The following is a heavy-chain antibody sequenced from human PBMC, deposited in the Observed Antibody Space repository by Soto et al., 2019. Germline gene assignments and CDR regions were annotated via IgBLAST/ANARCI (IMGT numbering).Heavy chain of an antibody. J-gene: IGHJ4*02. CDR3: AHGISMVRGVVVFDY. V-gene: IGHV2-5*02. CDR2: IYWDDDK. Sequence: QITLKASGPTLVNPTQTLTLTCSFSGFSLSTTPVGVGWIRQPPGKALEWLALIYWDDDKRYSPSLKSRLTITKDTSKDQVVLTMTNMDPVDTAPYYCAHGISMVRGVVVFDYWGQGTVVTFSS. CDR1: GFSLSTTPVG. D-gene: IGHD3-10*01.